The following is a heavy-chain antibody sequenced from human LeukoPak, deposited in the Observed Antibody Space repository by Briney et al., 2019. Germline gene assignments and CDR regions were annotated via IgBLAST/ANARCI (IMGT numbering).Heavy chain of an antibody. Sequence: GGSLRLSCAASGFTFSSYSMNWVRQAPGKGLEWVSSISSSSSYIYYADSVKGRFTISRDNAKNSLYLQMNSLRAEDTAVYYCARSLLPGMMGGPDAFDIWGQGTMVTVSS. CDR1: GFTFSSYS. D-gene: IGHD1-1*01. CDR2: ISSSSSYI. V-gene: IGHV3-21*01. J-gene: IGHJ3*02. CDR3: ARSLLPGMMGGPDAFDI.